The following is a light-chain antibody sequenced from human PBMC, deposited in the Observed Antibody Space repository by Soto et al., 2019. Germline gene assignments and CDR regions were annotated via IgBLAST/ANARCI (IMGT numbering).Light chain of an antibody. Sequence: DIQITQSPSTLSASVGDRVTITCRASQSISSWLAWYQQKPGKAPKLLIYKASSLESGVPSRFSGSGSGTDFTLTISSLQVEDSATYYCQQSYTTPGTFGQGTRLEI. J-gene: IGKJ5*01. CDR2: KAS. CDR1: QSISSW. V-gene: IGKV1-5*03. CDR3: QQSYTTPGT.